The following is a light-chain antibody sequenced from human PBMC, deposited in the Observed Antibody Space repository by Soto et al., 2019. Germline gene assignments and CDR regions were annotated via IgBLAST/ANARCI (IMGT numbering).Light chain of an antibody. CDR1: QSVDSNY. Sequence: EIVLTQSPGTLSLSPGEGATLSCRASQSVDSNYLAWYQKKPGQAPRLLIYGASSRATGIPDRFSGSGSGTDFTLTISRLEPEDFAVYYCQQYGSSRNTFGGGTKVDIK. V-gene: IGKV3-20*01. CDR2: GAS. J-gene: IGKJ4*01. CDR3: QQYGSSRNT.